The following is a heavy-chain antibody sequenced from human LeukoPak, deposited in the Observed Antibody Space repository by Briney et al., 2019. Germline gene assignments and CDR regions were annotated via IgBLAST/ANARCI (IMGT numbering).Heavy chain of an antibody. CDR2: INHSGST. J-gene: IGHJ6*02. CDR1: GGSFSGYY. CDR3: ARGTQPRIYYYGMDV. Sequence: KSSETLSLTCAVYGGSFSGYYWSWIRQPPGKGLEWIGEINHSGSTNYNPSLKSRVTISVDTSKNQFSLKLSSVTAADTAVYYCARGTQPRIYYYGMDVWGQGTTVTVSS. V-gene: IGHV4-34*01. D-gene: IGHD2-2*01.